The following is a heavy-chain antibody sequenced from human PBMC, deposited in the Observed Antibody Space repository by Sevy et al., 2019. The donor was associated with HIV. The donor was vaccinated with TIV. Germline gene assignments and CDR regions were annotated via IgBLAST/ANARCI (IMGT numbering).Heavy chain of an antibody. CDR3: ARTAGPSFVLYHKGPPFDP. J-gene: IGHJ5*02. D-gene: IGHD3-3*01. CDR1: GYTFTSYD. Sequence: ASVKVSCKASGYTFTSYDINWVRQATGQGLEWMGWMNPNSGNTGYAQKFQGRVTMTRNTSISTAYMELSSLRSEDTAVYYCARTAGPSFVLYHKGPPFDPWGQGTLVTVSS. V-gene: IGHV1-8*01. CDR2: MNPNSGNT.